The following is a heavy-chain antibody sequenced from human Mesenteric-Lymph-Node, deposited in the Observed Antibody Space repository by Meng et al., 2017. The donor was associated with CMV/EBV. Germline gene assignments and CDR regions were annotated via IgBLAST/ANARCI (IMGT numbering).Heavy chain of an antibody. D-gene: IGHD6-13*01. Sequence: GESLKISCAASGFTFSSYGMHWVRQAPGKGLEWVAFIRYDGSNKYYADSVKGRFTISRDNSKNTLYLQMNSLRAEDTAVYYCAKDDVLAAAGNYYYYGMDVWGQGTTVTVSS. CDR1: GFTFSSYG. J-gene: IGHJ6*02. V-gene: IGHV3-30*02. CDR2: IRYDGSNK. CDR3: AKDDVLAAAGNYYYYGMDV.